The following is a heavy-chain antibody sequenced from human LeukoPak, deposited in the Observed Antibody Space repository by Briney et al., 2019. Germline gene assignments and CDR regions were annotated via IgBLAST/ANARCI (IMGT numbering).Heavy chain of an antibody. CDR2: IRYDGSNK. D-gene: IGHD2-21*02. CDR3: AKEPMVTAILVVIGYFQH. CDR1: GFTFSSYG. Sequence: GGSLRLSCAASGFTFSSYGMHWVRQAPGKGLEWVAFIRYDGSNKYYADSVKGRFTISRDNSKNTLYLQMNSLRAEDTAVYYCAKEPMVTAILVVIGYFQHWGQGTLATVSS. J-gene: IGHJ1*01. V-gene: IGHV3-30*02.